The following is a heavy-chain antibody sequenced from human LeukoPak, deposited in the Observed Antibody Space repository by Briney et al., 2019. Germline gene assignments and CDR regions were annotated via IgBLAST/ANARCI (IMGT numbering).Heavy chain of an antibody. Sequence: SETLSLTCTVSGGSISGYYWSWIRQPPAKGLEWIGYIYYSGSTNYNPSLKSRVTMSVDTSKNQFSLKLSSVTAADTAVYYCASLAWDSSGYGWFDPWGQGTLVTVSS. CDR2: IYYSGST. J-gene: IGHJ5*02. D-gene: IGHD3-22*01. V-gene: IGHV4-59*12. CDR3: ASLAWDSSGYGWFDP. CDR1: GGSISGYY.